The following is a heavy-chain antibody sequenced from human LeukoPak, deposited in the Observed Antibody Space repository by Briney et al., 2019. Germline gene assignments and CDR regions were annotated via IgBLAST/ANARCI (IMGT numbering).Heavy chain of an antibody. CDR2: IYYSGST. V-gene: IGHV4-39*07. CDR1: GGSISSSSYY. CDR3: ARSSLYSSSRYPDY. Sequence: SETLSLTCTVSGGSISSSSYYWGWIRQPPGKGLEWIGSIYYSGSTYYNPSLKSRDTISVDTSKNQFSLKLSSVTAADTAVYYCARSSLYSSSRYPDYWGQGTLVTVSS. D-gene: IGHD6-13*01. J-gene: IGHJ4*02.